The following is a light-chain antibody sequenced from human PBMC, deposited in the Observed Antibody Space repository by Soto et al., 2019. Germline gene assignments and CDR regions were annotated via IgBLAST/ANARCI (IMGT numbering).Light chain of an antibody. Sequence: EIVLTQSPGTLSLSPGERATLSCRASQSVSNNYLAWYQQRPGQAPRLLTYGASSRAIGIPDRFSGSGSGTDFTVTIHRLEPEDFAVYFCQQYGTSPWTFGQGTKVEL. CDR1: QSVSNNY. CDR2: GAS. CDR3: QQYGTSPWT. V-gene: IGKV3-20*01. J-gene: IGKJ1*01.